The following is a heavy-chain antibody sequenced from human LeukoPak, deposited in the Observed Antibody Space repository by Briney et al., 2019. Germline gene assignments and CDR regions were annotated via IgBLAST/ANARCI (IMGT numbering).Heavy chain of an antibody. CDR3: ARAPEYSSSYGGESCFDY. V-gene: IGHV4-59*01. CDR1: GGSISSYY. D-gene: IGHD6-6*01. CDR2: IYYSGST. J-gene: IGHJ4*02. Sequence: SETLSLTCTVSGGSISSYYWSWIRQPPGKGLEWIGYIYYSGSTNYNPSLKSRVTISVDTSKNQFSLKLSSVTAADTAVYYCARAPEYSSSYGGESCFDYWGQGTLVTVSS.